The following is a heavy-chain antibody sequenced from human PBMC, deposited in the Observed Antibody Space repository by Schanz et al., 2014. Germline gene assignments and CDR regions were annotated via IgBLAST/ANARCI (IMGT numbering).Heavy chain of an antibody. CDR3: ARIGGSVFDY. Sequence: GQLVESGGGVVQPGKSLRLSCAASTFTFSSDCMSWVRQAPGKGLEWVSYIGNGGVTIYYADSVKGRFTISRDNSKNSLYLQMNSPRAEDTAVYYCARIGGSVFDYWAQGTLVTVSS. CDR2: IGNGGVTI. CDR1: TFTFSSDC. J-gene: IGHJ4*02. V-gene: IGHV3-48*04. D-gene: IGHD3-10*01.